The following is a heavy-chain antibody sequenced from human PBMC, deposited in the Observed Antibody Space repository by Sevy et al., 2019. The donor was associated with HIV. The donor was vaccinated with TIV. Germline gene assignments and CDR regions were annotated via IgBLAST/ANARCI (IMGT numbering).Heavy chain of an antibody. J-gene: IGHJ4*02. CDR2: IKQDGTDT. V-gene: IGHV3-7*01. CDR3: ARALADWGSFHYSS. Sequence: GGSLRLSCAASGFTFSTYWMTWVRQAPGKGLEWVANIKQDGTDTNYVDSVRGRFTISRDNGRNLLYLHMNSLRAEDTAVYFCARALADWGSFHYSSWGRGVLATVSS. CDR1: GFTFSTYW. D-gene: IGHD3-16*01.